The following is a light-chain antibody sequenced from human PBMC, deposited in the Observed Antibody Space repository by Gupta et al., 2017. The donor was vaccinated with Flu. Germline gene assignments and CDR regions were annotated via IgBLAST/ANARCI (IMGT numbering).Light chain of an antibody. Sequence: QSALTQPSSGSAAPGQKATISCSGSISNIGNYYVSWYQQLPGAAPKLLIYENTKRPSGIPGRFSGSKSDTSATLDITGLQTGDEADYYCGTWDRSLNAGVFGGGTKLTVL. V-gene: IGLV1-51*02. CDR1: ISNIGNYY. CDR3: GTWDRSLNAGV. J-gene: IGLJ3*02. CDR2: ENT.